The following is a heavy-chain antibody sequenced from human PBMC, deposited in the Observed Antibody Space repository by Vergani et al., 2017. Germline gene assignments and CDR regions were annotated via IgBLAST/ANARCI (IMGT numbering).Heavy chain of an antibody. CDR3: AYSPADFFGASDAFDI. CDR1: GFTFSSYW. Sequence: EVQLVESGGGLVQPGGSLRLSCAASGFTFSSYWMSWVRQAPGKGLEWVANIKQDGSEKYYVDSVKGRFTISRDNAKTSLYLQMNSLRAEDTAVYYCAYSPADFFGASDAFDIWGQGTMVTVSS. CDR2: IKQDGSEK. D-gene: IGHD3-10*01. J-gene: IGHJ3*02. V-gene: IGHV3-7*01.